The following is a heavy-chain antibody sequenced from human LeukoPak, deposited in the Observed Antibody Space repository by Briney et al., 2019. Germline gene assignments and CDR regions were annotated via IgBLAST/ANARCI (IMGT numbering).Heavy chain of an antibody. D-gene: IGHD2-2*01. J-gene: IGHJ4*02. CDR1: GYTFTGYY. V-gene: IGHV1-2*02. CDR2: INPNSGGT. CDR3: ARDLSRSISCYDF. Sequence: ASVKVSCKASGYTFTGYYMHWVRQAPGQGLEWMGWINPNSGGTNYAQKFQGRVTMTRDTSISTAYMELSSLRAEDTAVYYCARDLSRSISCYDFWGQGTLVTVSS.